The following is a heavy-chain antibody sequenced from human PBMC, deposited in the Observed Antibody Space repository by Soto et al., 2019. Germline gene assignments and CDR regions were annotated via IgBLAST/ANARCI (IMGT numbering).Heavy chain of an antibody. Sequence: SVKVSCKAFGGTFSSYAISWVRQAPGQGLEWMGGIIPIFGTANYAQKFQGRVTITADESTSTAYMELSSLRSEDTAVYYCARGYRSGYDSFDYWGQGTLVTVSS. D-gene: IGHD5-12*01. CDR1: GGTFSSYA. CDR3: ARGYRSGYDSFDY. J-gene: IGHJ4*02. CDR2: IIPIFGTA. V-gene: IGHV1-69*13.